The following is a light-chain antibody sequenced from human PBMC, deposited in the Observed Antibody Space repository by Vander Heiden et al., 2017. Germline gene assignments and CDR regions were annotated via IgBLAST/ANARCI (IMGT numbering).Light chain of an antibody. CDR1: SGSIASNY. J-gene: IGLJ3*02. V-gene: IGLV6-57*02. CDR3: QTYDSNNWV. Sequence: NFKLTQPHSWSESPGKTVTISCTASSGSIASNYVQWYQQRPGSAPTTVIYEDKYRPSGVPDRFSGSIDSSSNSASLTISGLKTEDEGDYFCQTYDSNNWVFGGGTKLTVL. CDR2: EDK.